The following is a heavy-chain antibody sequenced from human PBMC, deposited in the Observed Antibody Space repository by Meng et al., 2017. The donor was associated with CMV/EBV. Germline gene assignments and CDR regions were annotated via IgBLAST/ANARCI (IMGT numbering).Heavy chain of an antibody. D-gene: IGHD6-6*01. Sequence: GGSLRLSCAASGFTFSSYSMNWVRQAPGKGLEWVSYISSSSSTIYYADSVKGRFTISRDNAKNSLSLPMNSLRAEDTAVYYCARGLAARPWDSWVQGPLVTLSS. CDR3: ARGLAARPWDS. CDR1: GFTFSSYS. J-gene: IGHJ4*02. V-gene: IGHV3-48*04. CDR2: ISSSSSTI.